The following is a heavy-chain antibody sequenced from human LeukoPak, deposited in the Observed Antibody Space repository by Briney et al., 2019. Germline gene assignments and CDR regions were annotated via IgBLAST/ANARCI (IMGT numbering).Heavy chain of an antibody. D-gene: IGHD1-26*01. Sequence: GGSLRLSCAASGFTFSNYWMSWVRQAPGKGLEWVANIKQDGSEKDYVDSVKGRFTISRDNAKNSLYLQMNSLRAEDTAVYYCARGGMGATRYWGQGTLVTVSS. CDR3: ARGGMGATRY. CDR1: GFTFSNYW. V-gene: IGHV3-7*01. J-gene: IGHJ4*02. CDR2: IKQDGSEK.